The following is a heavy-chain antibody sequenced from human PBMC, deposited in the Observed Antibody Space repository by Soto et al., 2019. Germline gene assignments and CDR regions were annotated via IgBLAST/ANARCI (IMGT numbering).Heavy chain of an antibody. D-gene: IGHD3-10*01. Sequence: PGGSLRLSCAASGFTFSSYAMSWVRQAPGKGLEWVAVIGYDGSNKYYADSVKGRFTISRDNSKDTLYLQMNSLRAEDTAVYYCVRDIDSYFDIWGQGTMVTVSS. J-gene: IGHJ3*02. V-gene: IGHV3-33*08. CDR1: GFTFSSYA. CDR2: IGYDGSNK. CDR3: VRDIDSYFDI.